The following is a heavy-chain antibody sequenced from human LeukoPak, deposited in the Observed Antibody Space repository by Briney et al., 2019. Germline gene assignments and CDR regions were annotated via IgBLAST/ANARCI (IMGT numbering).Heavy chain of an antibody. CDR1: GGSISGSY. CDR3: ARGSVDTAMAYYYYYYMDV. V-gene: IGHV4-59*01. Sequence: PSETLSLTCSVSGGSISGSYWNWIRQPPGKGLEWIGYVSYSGSTNYNPSLKSRVTISVDTSKNRFSLKLSSVTAADTAVYYCARGSVDTAMAYYYYYYMDVWGKGTTVTVSS. CDR2: VSYSGST. D-gene: IGHD5-18*01. J-gene: IGHJ6*03.